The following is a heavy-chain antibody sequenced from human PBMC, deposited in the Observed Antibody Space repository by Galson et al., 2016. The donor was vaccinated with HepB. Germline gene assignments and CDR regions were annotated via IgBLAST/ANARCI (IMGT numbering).Heavy chain of an antibody. Sequence: SLRLSCAASGFTFSRSWMTWVRQAPGRGLEWLANIKEDGSSTNHGDSVKGRFTISRDNSKSTVYLQMISLRAEDTAVYYCARMRSELTAGGWGRPFDPWGQGTLVTVSS. V-gene: IGHV3-7*03. CDR1: GFTFSRSW. J-gene: IGHJ5*02. CDR2: IKEDGSST. CDR3: ARMRSELTAGGWGRPFDP. D-gene: IGHD6-13*01.